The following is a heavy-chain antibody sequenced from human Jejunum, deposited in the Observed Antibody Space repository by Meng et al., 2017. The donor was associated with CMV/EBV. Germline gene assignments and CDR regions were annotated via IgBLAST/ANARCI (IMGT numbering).Heavy chain of an antibody. Sequence: LVQSGVEVRRPGASVTASCKASGYTFSSYGFTWVRQAPGQGLEWLGWISTYNDNPKYAQKVQGRVTMTADTSTSTAYMELRSLTSDDTAVYYCARDLWPHIVVVTAPSEFWGQGTLVTVSS. D-gene: IGHD2-21*02. CDR2: ISTYNDNP. CDR3: ARDLWPHIVVVTAPSEF. CDR1: GYTFSSYG. J-gene: IGHJ4*02. V-gene: IGHV1-18*01.